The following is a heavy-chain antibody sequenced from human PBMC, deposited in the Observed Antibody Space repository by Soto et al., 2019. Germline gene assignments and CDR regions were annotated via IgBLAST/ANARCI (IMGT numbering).Heavy chain of an antibody. J-gene: IGHJ4*02. V-gene: IGHV4-34*01. Sequence: SETLSLTCAVYGGSFSGYYWSWIRQPPGKGLEWIGEINHSGSTNYSPSLKSRVTISVDTSKNQFSLKLSSVTAADTAVYYCARGRTYYDFWSGYIVWGQGTLVTVSS. CDR2: INHSGST. D-gene: IGHD3-3*01. CDR3: ARGRTYYDFWSGYIV. CDR1: GGSFSGYY.